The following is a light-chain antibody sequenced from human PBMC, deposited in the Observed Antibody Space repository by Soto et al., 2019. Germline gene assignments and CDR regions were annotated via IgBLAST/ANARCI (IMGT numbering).Light chain of an antibody. CDR3: QQYSTYSWT. CDR2: KAS. CDR1: QSINNW. Sequence: DIQMTQLPSTLSASVGDRVTITCRASQSINNWLAWYQQKPGKAPKLLIYKASALESGVPSRFSGSASGTEFTLTIGSLQPDDFATYYCQQYSTYSWTFGQGTKVEIK. V-gene: IGKV1-5*03. J-gene: IGKJ1*01.